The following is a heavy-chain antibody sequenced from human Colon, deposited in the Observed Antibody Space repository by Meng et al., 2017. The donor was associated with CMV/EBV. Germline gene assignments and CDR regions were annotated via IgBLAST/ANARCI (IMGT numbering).Heavy chain of an antibody. Sequence: GESLKISCAASGLTFTSSALGWVRQAPGKGLEWVATITGSSHTTYYADSVKGRFTISRDNSKNTLYLQMSDLRAEDTAVYYCAKEASYDSSGYGFDYWGQGTLVTVSS. J-gene: IGHJ4*02. V-gene: IGHV3-23*01. CDR1: GLTFTSSA. CDR3: AKEASYDSSGYGFDY. D-gene: IGHD3-22*01. CDR2: ITGSSHTT.